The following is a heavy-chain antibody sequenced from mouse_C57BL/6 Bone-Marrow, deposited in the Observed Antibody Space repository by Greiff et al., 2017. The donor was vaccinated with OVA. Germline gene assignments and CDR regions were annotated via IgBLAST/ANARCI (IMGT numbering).Heavy chain of an antibody. CDR2: INPNNGGT. D-gene: IGHD2-3*01. J-gene: IGHJ2*01. CDR3: ARRWLLRPYYFDY. Sequence: EVQLQQSGPELVKPGASVKMSCKASGYTFTDYNMHWVKQSHGKSLEWIGYINPNNGGTSYNQKFKGKGTLTVNKSSSTAYMELRSLPSEDSAVYYCARRWLLRPYYFDYWGQGTTLTVSS. V-gene: IGHV1-22*01. CDR1: GYTFTDYN.